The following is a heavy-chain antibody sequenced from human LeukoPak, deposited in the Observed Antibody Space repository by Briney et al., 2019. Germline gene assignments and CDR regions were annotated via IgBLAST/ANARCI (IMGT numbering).Heavy chain of an antibody. J-gene: IGHJ5*02. D-gene: IGHD2-21*01. V-gene: IGHV4-4*02. Sequence: SETLSLTCVVSGASISSSDWWSWVRQSPGKGLEWIGEIYYTGSRNYNPSLKSRVAMSVDTSKNQFSLELTSVTAADTAEYYCAQDQRGGGNYGWFDPWGQGTLVTVSS. CDR1: GASISSSDW. CDR2: IYYTGSR. CDR3: AQDQRGGGNYGWFDP.